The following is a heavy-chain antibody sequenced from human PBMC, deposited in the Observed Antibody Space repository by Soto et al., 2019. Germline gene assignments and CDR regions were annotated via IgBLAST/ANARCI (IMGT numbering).Heavy chain of an antibody. Sequence: ASVKVSCKASGYTFTSYGISWVRQAPGQGLEWMGWISAYNGNTNYAQKLQGRVTMTTDTSTSTAYMELRSLRSDDTAVYYCARSPNYYGSGSYYFIWFDPWGQGTLVTVSS. CDR3: ARSPNYYGSGSYYFIWFDP. CDR1: GYTFTSYG. D-gene: IGHD3-10*01. J-gene: IGHJ5*02. CDR2: ISAYNGNT. V-gene: IGHV1-18*01.